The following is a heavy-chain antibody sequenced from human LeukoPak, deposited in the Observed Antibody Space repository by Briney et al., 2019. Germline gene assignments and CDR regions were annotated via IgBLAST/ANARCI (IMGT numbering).Heavy chain of an antibody. CDR1: GFTFSSYA. CDR2: ISWDGGST. V-gene: IGHV3-43D*03. J-gene: IGHJ4*02. D-gene: IGHD3-16*01. CDR3: AKDITRGPYDYVWGSYLDY. Sequence: GGSLRLSWAAAGFTFSSYAMSWVRQAAGKCLGWVSLISWDGGSTYYADSVKGRFTISRDNNKNSLYLQMNSLRAEDTALYYCAKDITRGPYDYVWGSYLDYWGQGTLVTVSS.